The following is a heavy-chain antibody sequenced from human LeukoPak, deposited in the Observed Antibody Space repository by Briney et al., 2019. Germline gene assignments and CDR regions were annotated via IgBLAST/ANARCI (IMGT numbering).Heavy chain of an antibody. V-gene: IGHV4-59*08. D-gene: IGHD2-2*01. CDR2: IYYSGST. CDR3: ARSCSSTSCSDAFDI. Sequence: NPSETLSLTCTVSGGSISSYYWSWIRQPPGKGLEWIGYIYYSGSTNYNPSLKSRVTISVDTSKNQFSLKLSSVTAADTAVYYCARSCSSTSCSDAFDIWGQGTMVTVSS. J-gene: IGHJ3*02. CDR1: GGSISSYY.